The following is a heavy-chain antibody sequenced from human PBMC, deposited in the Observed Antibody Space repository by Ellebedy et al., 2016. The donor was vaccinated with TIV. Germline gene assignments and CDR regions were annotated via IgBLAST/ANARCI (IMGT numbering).Heavy chain of an antibody. CDR2: IKEDGSAK. CDR3: SRHTDYALDY. Sequence: GGSLRLSCAASGFTFSSYWMHWVRQAPGKGLEWVANIKEDGSAKYYVGSVKGRFTISRDNAKNSLYLQMNSLRAEDTAVYYCSRHTDYALDYWGQGALVTVSS. J-gene: IGHJ4*02. CDR1: GFTFSSYW. V-gene: IGHV3-7*01. D-gene: IGHD4-17*01.